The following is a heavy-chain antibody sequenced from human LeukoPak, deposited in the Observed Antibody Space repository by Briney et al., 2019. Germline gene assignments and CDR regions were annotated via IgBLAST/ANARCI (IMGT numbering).Heavy chain of an antibody. CDR1: GYSISSGYY. D-gene: IGHD5-24*01. CDR3: ARHATSSTSGPPYDY. J-gene: IGHJ4*02. V-gene: IGHV4-38-2*02. CDR2: IYHSGSM. Sequence: PSETLSLTCTASGYSISSGYYWGWIRQPPGQGLEWIGSIYHSGSMYASLKSRVTISVDTSKNQFSLKMSSVTAADTAVYYCARHATSSTSGPPYDYWGQGTLVIVSS.